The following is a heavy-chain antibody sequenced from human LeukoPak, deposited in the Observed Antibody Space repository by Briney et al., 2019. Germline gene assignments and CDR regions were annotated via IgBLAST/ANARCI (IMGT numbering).Heavy chain of an antibody. CDR1: GGSISSGGYS. V-gene: IGHV4-30-2*01. CDR2: IYHSGST. D-gene: IGHD6-19*01. J-gene: IGHJ4*02. Sequence: SQTLSLTCAVSGGSISSGGYSWSWIRQPPGKGLEWIGYIYHSGSTYYNPSLKSRVTISVDRSKNQFSLKLSSVTAADTAVHYCTRGGERSSGWYSTYYWGQGTLVTVSS. CDR3: TRGGERSSGWYSTYY.